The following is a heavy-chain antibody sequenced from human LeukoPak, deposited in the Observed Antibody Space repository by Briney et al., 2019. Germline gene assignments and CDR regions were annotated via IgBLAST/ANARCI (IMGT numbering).Heavy chain of an antibody. CDR1: GYSFTSYW. D-gene: IGHD6-13*01. CDR2: IYPGDSDT. V-gene: IGHV5-51*01. CDR3: ARSIAAAGNSYFDY. J-gene: IGHJ4*02. Sequence: GAYPKISCKGSGYSFTSYWIGWVRQMPGKGLEWMGIIYPGDSDTRYSPSFQGQVTISADKSISTAYLQWSSLKASDTAMYYCARSIAAAGNSYFDYWGQGTLVTVSS.